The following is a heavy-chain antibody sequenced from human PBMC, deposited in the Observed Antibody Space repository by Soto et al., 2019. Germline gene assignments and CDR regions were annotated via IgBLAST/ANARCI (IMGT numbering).Heavy chain of an antibody. CDR2: ISSSSSTI. J-gene: IGHJ4*02. CDR1: GFTFSSYS. CDR3: ARDDWPLTGDLDY. D-gene: IGHD3-9*01. Sequence: EVQLVESGGGLVQPGGSLRLSCAASGFTFSSYSMNWVRQAPGKGLEWVSYISSSSSTIYYADSVKGRFTISRDNAKKSLYLQMNSLRAEDTAVYYCARDDWPLTGDLDYWGQGTLVTVSS. V-gene: IGHV3-48*01.